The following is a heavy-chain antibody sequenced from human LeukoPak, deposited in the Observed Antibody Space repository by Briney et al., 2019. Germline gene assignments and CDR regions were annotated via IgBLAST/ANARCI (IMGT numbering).Heavy chain of an antibody. D-gene: IGHD3-16*02. Sequence: PSETLSLTCIVSGGSISRSSYYWGWIRQPPGKGPEWIGSISFSGNTYYNPSLNSRVTISVDTSKNHSSLRLSSVTAADTAVYYCARSYDYIWGNYRSFDSWGQGTLVAVSS. CDR3: ARSYDYIWGNYRSFDS. J-gene: IGHJ4*02. V-gene: IGHV4-39*02. CDR1: GGSISRSSYY. CDR2: ISFSGNT.